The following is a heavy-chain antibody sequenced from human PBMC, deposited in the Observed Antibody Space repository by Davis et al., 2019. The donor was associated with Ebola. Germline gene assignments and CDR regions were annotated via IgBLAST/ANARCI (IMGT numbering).Heavy chain of an antibody. J-gene: IGHJ3*02. CDR2: MNPNSGNT. D-gene: IGHD2-15*01. CDR1: GGTFSSYA. Sequence: ASVKVSCKASGGTFSSYAINWVRQATGQGLEWMGWMNPNSGNTGYAQKFQGRVTMTRNTSISTAYMELSSLRSEDTAVYYCARGGVWWDAFDIWGQGTMVTVSS. CDR3: ARGGVWWDAFDI. V-gene: IGHV1-8*02.